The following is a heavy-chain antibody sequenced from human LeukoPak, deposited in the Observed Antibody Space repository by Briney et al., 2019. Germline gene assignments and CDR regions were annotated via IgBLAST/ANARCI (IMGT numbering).Heavy chain of an antibody. Sequence: SETLSLTCTVSGGSISSGSYYWAWIRQPPGKGLEWIGNIYYSGSTYYNPSLKSRVTISVDTSKNQFSLKLSSVTAADTAVYYCARVGRVGAAYSFDYWGQGTLVTVSS. V-gene: IGHV4-39*07. CDR3: ARVGRVGAAYSFDY. CDR1: GGSISSGSYY. J-gene: IGHJ4*02. CDR2: IYYSGST. D-gene: IGHD1-26*01.